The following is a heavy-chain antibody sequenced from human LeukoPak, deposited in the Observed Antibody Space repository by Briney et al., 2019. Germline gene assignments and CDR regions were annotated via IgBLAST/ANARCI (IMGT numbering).Heavy chain of an antibody. D-gene: IGHD3-10*01. CDR1: GGSISSSSYY. CDR2: IYYSGST. Sequence: PSETLSLTCTVSGGSISSSSYYWGWIRQPPGKGLEWIGSIYYSGSTYYNPSLKSRVTISVDTSKNQFSLKLSSVTAADTAVYYCARVTGSADYYYGMDVWGQGTTVTVSS. V-gene: IGHV4-39*01. J-gene: IGHJ6*02. CDR3: ARVTGSADYYYGMDV.